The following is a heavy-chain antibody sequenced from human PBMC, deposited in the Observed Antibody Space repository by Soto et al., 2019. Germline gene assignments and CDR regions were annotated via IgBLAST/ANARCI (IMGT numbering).Heavy chain of an antibody. CDR1: GYTFTSYG. J-gene: IGHJ4*02. D-gene: IGHD2-2*02. CDR2: ISAYNGNT. V-gene: IGHV1-18*04. CDR3: ARVPSEGYCSSTSCYNPLDYFDY. Sequence: ASVKVSCKASGYTFTSYGISWVRQALGQGLEWMGWISAYNGNTNYAQKLQGRVTMTTDTSTSTAYMELRSLRSDDTAVYYCARVPSEGYCSSTSCYNPLDYFDYWGQGTLVTVSS.